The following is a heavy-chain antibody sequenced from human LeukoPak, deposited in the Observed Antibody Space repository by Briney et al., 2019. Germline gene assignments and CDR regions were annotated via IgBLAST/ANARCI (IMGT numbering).Heavy chain of an antibody. CDR3: ARDLLWFGEFPYYMDV. J-gene: IGHJ6*03. D-gene: IGHD3-10*01. CDR2: INPNSGGT. CDR1: GYTFTGYY. V-gene: IGHV1-2*02. Sequence: ASVKVSCKASGYTFTGYYMHWVRQAPGQGLEWMGWINPNSGGTNYAQKLQGRVTMTTDTSTSTAYMELRSLRSDDTAVYYCARDLLWFGEFPYYMDVWGKGTTVTVSS.